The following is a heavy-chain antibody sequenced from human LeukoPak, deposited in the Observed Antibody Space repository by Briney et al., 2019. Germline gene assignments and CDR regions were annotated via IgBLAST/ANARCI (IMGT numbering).Heavy chain of an antibody. CDR3: ARESGRDFAD. Sequence: GASVKVSCKASGYTFTIHGISWVRQAPGQGLEWMGWISAYNGNTNYAQKLQGRVTMTTDTSTSTAYMDLRSLRSDDTAVYYCARESGRDFADWGQGTLVTVSS. CDR2: ISAYNGNT. V-gene: IGHV1-18*01. J-gene: IGHJ4*02. CDR1: GYTFTIHG. D-gene: IGHD2-21*01.